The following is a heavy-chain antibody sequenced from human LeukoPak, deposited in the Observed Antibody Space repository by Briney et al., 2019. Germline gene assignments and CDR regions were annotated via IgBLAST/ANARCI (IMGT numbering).Heavy chain of an antibody. D-gene: IGHD3-22*01. J-gene: IGHJ3*02. CDR1: GYTFTGYY. Sequence: ASVKVSCKASGYTFTGYYMHWVRQAPGQGLEWMGWINPNSSGTNYAQKFQGRVTMTRDTSISTAYMELSRLRSDDTAVYYCARMGHYDSSGYYYVGAFDIWGQGTMVTVSS. CDR2: INPNSSGT. CDR3: ARMGHYDSSGYYYVGAFDI. V-gene: IGHV1-2*02.